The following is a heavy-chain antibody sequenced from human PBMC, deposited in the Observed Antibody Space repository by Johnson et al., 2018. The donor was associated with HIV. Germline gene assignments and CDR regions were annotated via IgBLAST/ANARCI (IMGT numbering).Heavy chain of an antibody. CDR2: IYSGGST. Sequence: VQLVESGGGVVQPGGSLRLSCAASGFTVSSNYMSWVRQAPGKGLEWVSVIYSGGSTYYADSVKGRFTISRDNSKNTLYLQMNSLKTEDTAVYYCAREPHNFWSPDAFDIWGQGTVVTVSS. J-gene: IGHJ3*02. CDR3: AREPHNFWSPDAFDI. CDR1: GFTVSSNY. D-gene: IGHD3-3*01. V-gene: IGHV3-53*01.